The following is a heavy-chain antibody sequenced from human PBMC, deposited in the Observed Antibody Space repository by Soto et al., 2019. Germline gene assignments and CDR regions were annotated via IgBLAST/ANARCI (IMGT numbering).Heavy chain of an antibody. J-gene: IGHJ4*02. CDR3: ARGGSTAYRSLDY. CDR2: IKQDGSET. Sequence: GGSLRLSCVASAFNFESYWMSWVRQAPGKGLEWVASIKQDGSETHYVDSVKGRSTISRDNTKNSLDLQLNSLRAEDTAVYYCARGGSTAYRSLDYWGQGTVVTVSS. CDR1: AFNFESYW. V-gene: IGHV3-7*01. D-gene: IGHD3-16*01.